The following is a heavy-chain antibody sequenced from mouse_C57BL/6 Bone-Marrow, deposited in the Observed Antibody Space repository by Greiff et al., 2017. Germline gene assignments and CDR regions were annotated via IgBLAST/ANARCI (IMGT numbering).Heavy chain of an antibody. J-gene: IGHJ2*01. CDR3: THSTRRGGDFDY. Sequence: EVQLQQSGAELVRPGSSVKLSCTASGFTFKDDYMHWVKQRPEHGLEWIGCIDPENGDTEYASKFQGKATITADTSSNTAYLQLSSLTSEDTAVYDITHSTRRGGDFDYWGQGTTLTVSS. CDR2: IDPENGDT. CDR1: GFTFKDDY. D-gene: IGHD2-5*01. V-gene: IGHV14-4*01.